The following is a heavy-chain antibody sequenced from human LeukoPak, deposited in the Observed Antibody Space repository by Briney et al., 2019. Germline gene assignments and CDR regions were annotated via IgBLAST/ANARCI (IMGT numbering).Heavy chain of an antibody. J-gene: IGHJ6*02. CDR3: ASLAVAARQYNGMDV. Sequence: ASVKVSCKASGYTFTGYYLHWVRQAPGQGLEWMAWINPNSGATNYAQRFQGRVTVTRDTSISTVYMDLSGLRSEDTAVYYCASLAVAARQYNGMDVWGQGTTATVS. V-gene: IGHV1-2*02. D-gene: IGHD6-19*01. CDR2: INPNSGAT. CDR1: GYTFTGYY.